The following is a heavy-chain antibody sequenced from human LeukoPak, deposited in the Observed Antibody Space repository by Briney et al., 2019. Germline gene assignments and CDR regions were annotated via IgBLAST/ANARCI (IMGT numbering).Heavy chain of an antibody. D-gene: IGHD6-19*01. J-gene: IGHJ4*02. Sequence: ASVKVSCKASGYTFTNYGITWVRQAPGQGLEWMGWFSAYNGNTNYAQKLQDRVTMTTDTSTNTAYMELRSLRSDDTAEYFCARGVAGTEGLFEYWGQGTLVTVSS. CDR3: ARGVAGTEGLFEY. V-gene: IGHV1-18*01. CDR1: GYTFTNYG. CDR2: FSAYNGNT.